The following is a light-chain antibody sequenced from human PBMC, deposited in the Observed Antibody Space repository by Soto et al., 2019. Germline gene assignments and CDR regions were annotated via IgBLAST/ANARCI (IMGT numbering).Light chain of an antibody. V-gene: IGKV3-20*01. CDR3: QQYCSSPPLT. Sequence: EIVLTQSPGTLSLSPGERATLSCRASQSVSSSYLAWYQQKPGQAPRLLIYGASSRATGIPDRFSGSGSGTDFTLTISRLQTEDFAVYYGQQYCSSPPLTFGGGTKVEIK. CDR2: GAS. CDR1: QSVSSSY. J-gene: IGKJ4*01.